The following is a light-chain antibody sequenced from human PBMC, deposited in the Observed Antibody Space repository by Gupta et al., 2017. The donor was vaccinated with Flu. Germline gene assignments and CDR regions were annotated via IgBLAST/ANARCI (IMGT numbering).Light chain of an antibody. Sequence: QLVLTQSPSASASLGASVKLTCTLDSGHSLYAIAWHQQQPEKGPRYLMKLDSDGSHSKGDGIPDRFSGSSSGAEPYLTISSLQAEDEADYYCQTWGTGSQVVFGGGTKLTVL. J-gene: IGLJ2*01. CDR3: QTWGTGSQVV. CDR2: LDSDGSH. CDR1: SGHSLYA. V-gene: IGLV4-69*01.